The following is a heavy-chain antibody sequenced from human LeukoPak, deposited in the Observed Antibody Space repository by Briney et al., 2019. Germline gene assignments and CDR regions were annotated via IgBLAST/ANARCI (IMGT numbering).Heavy chain of an antibody. CDR3: AKDRLRYCSGGSCYYFDY. Sequence: GGSLRLSCAASGFTFSSYGMHWVRQAPGKGLEWVAVISYDGSNKYYADSVEGRFTISRDNSKNTLYLQMNSLRAEDTAVYYCAKDRLRYCSGGSCYYFDYWGQGTLVTVSS. V-gene: IGHV3-30*18. CDR1: GFTFSSYG. CDR2: ISYDGSNK. J-gene: IGHJ4*02. D-gene: IGHD2-15*01.